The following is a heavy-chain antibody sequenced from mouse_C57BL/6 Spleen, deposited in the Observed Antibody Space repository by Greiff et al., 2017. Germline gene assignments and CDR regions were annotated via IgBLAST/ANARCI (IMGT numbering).Heavy chain of an antibody. V-gene: IGHV7-3*01. J-gene: IGHJ2*01. CDR3: ARSLGRYFDY. Sequence: EVKLVESGGGLVQPGGSLSLSCAASGFTFTDYYMSWVRQPPGKALEWLGFIRNKANGYTTEYSASVKGRFTISRDNSQSILYLQMNALRAEDSATYYCARSLGRYFDYWGQGTTLTVSS. D-gene: IGHD3-1*01. CDR1: GFTFTDYY. CDR2: IRNKANGYTT.